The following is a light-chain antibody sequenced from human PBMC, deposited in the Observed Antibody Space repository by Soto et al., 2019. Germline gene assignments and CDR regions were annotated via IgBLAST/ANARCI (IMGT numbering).Light chain of an antibody. CDR3: KSYDSSLSGSVV. Sequence: QSVLTQPPSVSGAPGQRVTISCTGSSSNIGAGYDVHWYQQLPGTAPKLLIYGNSNRPSGVPDRFSGSKSGTSASLDITGLQAEDEADYYCKSYDSSLSGSVVFGGGTKLTVL. J-gene: IGLJ2*01. V-gene: IGLV1-40*01. CDR2: GNS. CDR1: SSNIGAGYD.